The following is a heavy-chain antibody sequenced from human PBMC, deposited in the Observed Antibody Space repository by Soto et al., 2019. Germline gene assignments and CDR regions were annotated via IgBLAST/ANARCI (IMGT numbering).Heavy chain of an antibody. CDR3: AGERSILGYCSGGSCYPPWYFDL. Sequence: QVQLVQSGAEVKKPGASVKVSCKASGYTFTSYGISWVRQAPGQGLEWMGWISAYNGNTNYAQKLQGRVTMTTDTSTSTAYMELRSTRSDDTAVYYCAGERSILGYCSGGSCYPPWYFDLWGRGTLVTVSS. V-gene: IGHV1-18*01. CDR1: GYTFTSYG. J-gene: IGHJ2*01. CDR2: ISAYNGNT. D-gene: IGHD2-15*01.